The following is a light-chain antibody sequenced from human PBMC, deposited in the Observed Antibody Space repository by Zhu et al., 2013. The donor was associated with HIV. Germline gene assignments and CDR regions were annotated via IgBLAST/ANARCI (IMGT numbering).Light chain of an antibody. CDR2: LAS. Sequence: DIQMTQSPSSLSASVGDRVTITCRASQGISNHLGWYQQKPGKAPKRLIYLASTLQSGVPSRLSGSGSGTDFTLTISSLRPEDFATYYCLQSNSYPRTFGQGTRLEIK. J-gene: IGKJ2*02. CDR3: LQSNSYPRT. CDR1: QGISNH. V-gene: IGKV1-17*01.